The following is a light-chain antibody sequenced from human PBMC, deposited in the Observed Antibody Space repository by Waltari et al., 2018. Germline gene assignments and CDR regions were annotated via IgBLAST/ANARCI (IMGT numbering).Light chain of an antibody. Sequence: SYVLTQPPSVSVATGKTAGITYGGDNIRRKILHWYQQKPGQAPVLGIYYDSDRPSGIPERFSGSNSGSTATLTISRVEAGDEADYYCQVWDNSSDHPIFGGGTKLTVL. CDR1: NIRRKI. V-gene: IGLV3-21*04. CDR2: YDS. J-gene: IGLJ2*01. CDR3: QVWDNSSDHPI.